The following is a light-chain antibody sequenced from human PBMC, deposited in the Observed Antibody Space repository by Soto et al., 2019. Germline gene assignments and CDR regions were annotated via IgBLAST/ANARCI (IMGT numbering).Light chain of an antibody. CDR3: QQYVSSLT. J-gene: IGKJ3*01. V-gene: IGKV3-20*01. Sequence: VLTQSPGTLSLSQGERATLSCRASQSVSSSYLAWYQQKPGQAPRLLIYGASSRATGIPDRFSGSGSGTDFTLTISRLEPEDFAVYYCQQYVSSLTFGPGTKVDIK. CDR2: GAS. CDR1: QSVSSSY.